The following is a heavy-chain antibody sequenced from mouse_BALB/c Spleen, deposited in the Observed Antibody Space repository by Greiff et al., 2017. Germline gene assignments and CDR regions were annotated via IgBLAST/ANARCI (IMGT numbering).Heavy chain of an antibody. V-gene: IGHV1-80*01. CDR1: GYAFSSYW. CDR2: IYPGDGET. J-gene: IGHJ2*01. D-gene: IGHD1-1*01. CDR3: ARTTVVAPFDY. Sequence: QVQLQQSGAELVRPGSSVKISCKASGYAFSSYWMNWVKQRPGQGLEWIGQIYPGDGETNYNGKFKGKATLTADKSSSTAYMQLSSLTSEDSAVYFCARTTVVAPFDYWGQGTTLTVSS.